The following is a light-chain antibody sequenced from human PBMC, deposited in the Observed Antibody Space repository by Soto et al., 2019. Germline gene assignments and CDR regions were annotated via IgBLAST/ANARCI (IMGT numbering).Light chain of an antibody. Sequence: QSALTQPASVSGSPGQSITISCTGTSSDVGGYNYVSWYQQHPGKAPKLMIYDVSNRPSGVSNRFSGSKSGNTASLTISGLQAEDEADYYCSSYTSSSTLHVFGTGTKLIVL. J-gene: IGLJ1*01. V-gene: IGLV2-14*01. CDR1: SSDVGGYNY. CDR3: SSYTSSSTLHV. CDR2: DVS.